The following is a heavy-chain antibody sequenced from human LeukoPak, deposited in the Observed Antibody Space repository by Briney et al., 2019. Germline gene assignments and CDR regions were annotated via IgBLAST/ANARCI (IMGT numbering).Heavy chain of an antibody. CDR3: ATPGIAAAGTRY. D-gene: IGHD6-13*01. Sequence: GGSLRLSCAASGFTVSSNYMSWVRQAPRKGLEWVSVIYSGGSTYYADSVKGRFTISRDNSKNTLYLQMNSLRAEDTAVYYCATPGIAAAGTRYWGQGTLVTVSS. J-gene: IGHJ4*02. CDR1: GFTVSSNY. CDR2: IYSGGST. V-gene: IGHV3-53*01.